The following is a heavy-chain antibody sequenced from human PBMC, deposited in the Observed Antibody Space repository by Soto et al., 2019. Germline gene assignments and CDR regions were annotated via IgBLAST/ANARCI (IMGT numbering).Heavy chain of an antibody. D-gene: IGHD3-3*01. V-gene: IGHV3-23*01. CDR1: GFTFSTYA. Sequence: VQLLESGGGLVQPGGSLRLSCAASGFTFSTYAMTWVRQAPGKGLEWVSTIDGSGGSTYYADSVKGRFTVSRDNSKNTLYLQMNSLRGEDTALCFCAKDGVVRGWYVDYWGQGTLVTVSS. J-gene: IGHJ4*02. CDR3: AKDGVVRGWYVDY. CDR2: IDGSGGST.